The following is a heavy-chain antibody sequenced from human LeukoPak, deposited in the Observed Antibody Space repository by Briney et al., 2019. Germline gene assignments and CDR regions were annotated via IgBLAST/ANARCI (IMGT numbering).Heavy chain of an antibody. J-gene: IGHJ5*02. CDR1: GDSISTYS. CDR3: ARRRVEMSTIMEGNWLDP. D-gene: IGHD5-24*01. V-gene: IGHV4-4*08. Sequence: KPSETLSLTCTVSGDSISTYSWNWIRQPPGRGLEWIGSLYTSGSTHYNPSLKSRVTISVDTSRNQFSLRLSSVTAADTAVHYCARRRVEMSTIMEGNWLDPWGQGTLVTVSS. CDR2: LYTSGST.